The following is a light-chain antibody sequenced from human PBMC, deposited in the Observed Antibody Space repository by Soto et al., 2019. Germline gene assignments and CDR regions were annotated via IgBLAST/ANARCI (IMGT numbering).Light chain of an antibody. J-gene: IGKJ5*01. CDR3: MQSLQFPIT. CDR2: EVS. Sequence: DIVMAQTPLSLSVTPGQAASISCKSSQSLLHSDGKTFLYWFLKKPGQPPQLLIYEVSSRFSGVPDRFSGSGSGTDFTLKISRVEGEDIGVYYCMQSLQFPITFGQGTRLEIK. CDR1: QSLLHSDGKTF. V-gene: IGKV2D-29*01.